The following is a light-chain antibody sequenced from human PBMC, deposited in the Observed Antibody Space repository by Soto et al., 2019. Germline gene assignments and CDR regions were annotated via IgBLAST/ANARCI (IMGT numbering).Light chain of an antibody. J-gene: IGLJ3*02. V-gene: IGLV2-14*01. CDR3: CSYTSSSIRV. CDR2: EVR. CDR1: SSDVGGYNH. Sequence: QSPLTQPASVSLSPGQSITVSCTGTSSDVGGYNHVSWYQQHPGKAPKLIIYEVRNRPSGVSNRLSGSKSGNTASLTISGLQADDEADYYCCSYTSSSIRVFGGGTKVTVL.